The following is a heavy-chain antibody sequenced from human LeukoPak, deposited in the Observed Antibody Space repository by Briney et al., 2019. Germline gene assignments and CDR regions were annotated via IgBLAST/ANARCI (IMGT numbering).Heavy chain of an antibody. CDR1: GFTVSNYA. D-gene: IGHD2-2*02. Sequence: GGSLRLSCAASGFTVSNYAMSWVRQAPGKGLEWVTGINDSGGSTYYTDSVRGRFTISRDNSKNTLYLQMNSLRAEDTAVYYCAKKSLPNTPPTFDPWRQGTLVTVSS. CDR2: INDSGGST. J-gene: IGHJ5*01. CDR3: AKKSLPNTPPTFDP. V-gene: IGHV3-23*01.